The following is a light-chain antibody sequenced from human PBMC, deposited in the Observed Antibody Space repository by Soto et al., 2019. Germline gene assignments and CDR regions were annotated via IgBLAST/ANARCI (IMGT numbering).Light chain of an antibody. V-gene: IGKV2-28*01. CDR3: MQALQTPLT. Sequence: DIVMTQSPLSLPVTPGEPASISCRSSLSLLHSNGYNYLDWYLQKPGQSPQVLVYMGSIRASGVPDRFSGSGSGTDFTLKISRVEAEDVGIYYCMQALQTPLTFGGGTKVEIK. CDR1: LSLLHSNGYNY. J-gene: IGKJ4*01. CDR2: MGS.